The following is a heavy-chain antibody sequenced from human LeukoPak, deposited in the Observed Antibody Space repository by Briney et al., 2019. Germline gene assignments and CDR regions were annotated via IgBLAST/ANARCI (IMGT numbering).Heavy chain of an antibody. CDR2: IYWDDDK. J-gene: IGHJ4*02. D-gene: IGHD3-3*01. V-gene: IGHV2-5*02. CDR3: AHRADRITIFGVVGEFDY. CDR1: GFSLSTSGVG. Sequence: SGPTLVNPTQTLTLTCTFSGFSLSTSGVGVGWIRQPPGKALEWLALIYWDDDKRYSPSLKSRLTITKDTSKNQVVLTMTNMDPVDTATYYCAHRADRITIFGVVGEFDYWGQGTLVTVSS.